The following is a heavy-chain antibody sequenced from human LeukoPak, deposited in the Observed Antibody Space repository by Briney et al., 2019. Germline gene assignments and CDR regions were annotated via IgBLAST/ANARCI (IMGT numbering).Heavy chain of an antibody. Sequence: ASVKVSCKASGYTLTGYYMHWVRQAPGQGLEWMGWINPNSGGTNYAQKFQGRVTMTRDTSISTAYMELSRLRSDDTAVYYCARDDTMYSSGWPTYWGQGTLVTVSS. CDR1: GYTLTGYY. D-gene: IGHD6-19*01. CDR3: ARDDTMYSSGWPTY. V-gene: IGHV1-2*02. J-gene: IGHJ4*02. CDR2: INPNSGGT.